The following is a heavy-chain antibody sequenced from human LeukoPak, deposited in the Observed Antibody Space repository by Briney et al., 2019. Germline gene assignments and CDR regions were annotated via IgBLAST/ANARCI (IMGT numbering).Heavy chain of an antibody. CDR1: GYTFNSYA. Sequence: ASVKVSCKASGYTFNSYAMHWVRQAPGQRLEWMGWINAGNGNTKYSQKFQGRVTITRDTSASTAYMELSSLRSEDTAVYYCAREYFDWLLNGNYWGQGTLVTVSS. CDR3: AREYFDWLLNGNY. J-gene: IGHJ4*02. D-gene: IGHD3-9*01. CDR2: INAGNGNT. V-gene: IGHV1-3*01.